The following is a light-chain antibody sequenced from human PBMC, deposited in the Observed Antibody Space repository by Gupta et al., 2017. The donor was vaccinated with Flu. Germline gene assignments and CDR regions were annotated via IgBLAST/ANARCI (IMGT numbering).Light chain of an antibody. J-gene: IGLJ2*01. CDR3: QSYDSSPDVV. Sequence: QSVLTQPPSVSGAPGQRVTISCTGSSSNIGAGYDVHWYQQLPRTAPKLLIYGNSNRPSGVPDRFSGSKSGTSASLAITGLQAEDEADYYCQSYDSSPDVVFGGGIKLTVL. CDR2: GNS. CDR1: SSNIGAGYD. V-gene: IGLV1-40*01.